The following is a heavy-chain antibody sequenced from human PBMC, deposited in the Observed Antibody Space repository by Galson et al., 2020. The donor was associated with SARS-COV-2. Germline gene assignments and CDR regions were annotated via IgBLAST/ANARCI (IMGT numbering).Heavy chain of an antibody. Sequence: KIGESLKISCTGSGYTFTSYWIGWVRQTPGKGLEWMGIIYPGDSDTRYSPSFHGQVTISADKSISTAYLQWSSLKASDTAMYYCARQSLAHGMDVWGQGTTVTVSS. CDR2: IYPGDSDT. J-gene: IGHJ6*02. CDR3: ARQSLAHGMDV. V-gene: IGHV5-51*01. CDR1: GYTFTSYW. D-gene: IGHD6-13*01.